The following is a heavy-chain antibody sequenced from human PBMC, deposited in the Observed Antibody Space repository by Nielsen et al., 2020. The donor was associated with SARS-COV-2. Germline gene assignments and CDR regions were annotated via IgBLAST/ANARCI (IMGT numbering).Heavy chain of an antibody. D-gene: IGHD6-19*01. CDR1: GFTFSNYW. CDR2: IKEDGSEK. Sequence: GGSLRLSCAASGFTFSNYWMTWVRQAPGKGLEWVANIKEDGSEKNYVDSVKGRFTISRDNAKNSLFLQMNSLRAEDTAVYYCARDLTPFVAVAYDAFDIWGQGTMVTVSS. V-gene: IGHV3-7*01. CDR3: ARDLTPFVAVAYDAFDI. J-gene: IGHJ3*02.